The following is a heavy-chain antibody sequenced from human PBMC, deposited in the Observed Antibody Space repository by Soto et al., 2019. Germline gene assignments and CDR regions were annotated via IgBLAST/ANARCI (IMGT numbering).Heavy chain of an antibody. CDR1: GFTFSYYE. Sequence: EVQLAESGGDLVQPGGPLRLSCVGSGFTFSYYEMNWVRQVPGKGLERVAFISHTDRLTHYPDSVKGRFTISRDNAKNSLYLEMTNLRVEDTAVYYCARDTGRASADLWGQGTLVSVSS. J-gene: IGHJ5*02. V-gene: IGHV3-48*03. CDR2: ISHTDRLT. D-gene: IGHD6-13*01. CDR3: ARDTGRASADL.